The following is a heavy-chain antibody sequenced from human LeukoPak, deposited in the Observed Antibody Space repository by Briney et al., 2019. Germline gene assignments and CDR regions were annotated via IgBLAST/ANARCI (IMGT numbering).Heavy chain of an antibody. Sequence: SVKVSCRVSGGTLTNYAVSWVREAPGQGLEWMGGIIPIFGTPKYAQKFQDRVTITTDESTNTAYMEMSSLRPEDTGVYFCAKDPGGPWQVKGLGDSWGQGTQVTVSS. V-gene: IGHV1-69*05. D-gene: IGHD2-15*01. CDR2: IIPIFGTP. CDR3: AKDPGGPWQVKGLGDS. J-gene: IGHJ4*02. CDR1: GGTLTNYA.